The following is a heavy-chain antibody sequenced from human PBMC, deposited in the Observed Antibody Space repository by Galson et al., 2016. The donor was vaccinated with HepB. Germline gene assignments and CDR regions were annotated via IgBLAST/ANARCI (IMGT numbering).Heavy chain of an antibody. D-gene: IGHD4-11*01. Sequence: SLRLSCAASGFTFSTYGMHWVRQAPGKGLEWVAVISYDRSNKNYAASVKGRFTISRDNSKNTLNLQMNSLRAEDTAVYYCAKVATPNRNYENWFDSWGQGTLVTVSS. CDR1: GFTFSTYG. CDR2: ISYDRSNK. V-gene: IGHV3-30*18. J-gene: IGHJ5*01. CDR3: AKVATPNRNYENWFDS.